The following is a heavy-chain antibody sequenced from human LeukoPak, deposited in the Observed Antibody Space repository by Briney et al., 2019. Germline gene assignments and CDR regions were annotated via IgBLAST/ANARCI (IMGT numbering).Heavy chain of an antibody. V-gene: IGHV1-69*13. CDR1: GGTLSSYA. Sequence: SVKVSCKASGGTLSSYAISWVRQAPGQGLEWMGGIIPIFGTANYAQKFQGRVTITADEPTSTAYMELSSLRSEDTAVYYCARDTAMAPPGFDPWGQGTLVTVSS. CDR2: IIPIFGTA. CDR3: ARDTAMAPPGFDP. J-gene: IGHJ5*02. D-gene: IGHD5-18*01.